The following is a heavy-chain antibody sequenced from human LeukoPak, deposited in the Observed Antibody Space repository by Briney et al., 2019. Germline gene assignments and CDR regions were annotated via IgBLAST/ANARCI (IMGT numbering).Heavy chain of an antibody. J-gene: IGHJ1*01. CDR1: GFTFSSYA. D-gene: IGHD1-26*01. CDR2: ISYDGSNK. V-gene: IGHV3-30*04. CDR3: ARDIGSGSYYGYFQH. Sequence: GGSLRPSCAASGFTFSSYAMHWVRQAPGKGLEWVAVISYDGSNKYYADSVKGRFTISRDNSKNTLYLRMNSLRAEDTAVYYCARDIGSGSYYGYFQHWGQGTLVTVSS.